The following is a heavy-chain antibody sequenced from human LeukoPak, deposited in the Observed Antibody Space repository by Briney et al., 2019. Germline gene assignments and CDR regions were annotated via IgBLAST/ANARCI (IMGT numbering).Heavy chain of an antibody. D-gene: IGHD1-26*01. Sequence: PGGSLRLSCAASGFTFSSYGMHWVRQAPGKGLEWVAFIRYDGNNKYYADSVKGRFTISRDNSKNTLYLQMNSLRVEDTAVYHCGKSSWDLRGIDYWGQGTQVTVSS. V-gene: IGHV3-30*02. CDR2: IRYDGNNK. CDR3: GKSSWDLRGIDY. CDR1: GFTFSSYG. J-gene: IGHJ4*02.